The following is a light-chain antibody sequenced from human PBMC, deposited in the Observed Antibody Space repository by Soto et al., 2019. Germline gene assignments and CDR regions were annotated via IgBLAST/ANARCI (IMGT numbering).Light chain of an antibody. CDR1: QSVSRN. CDR3: QRYGTSLTWT. Sequence: EIVLTQSPGTLSLSPGERATLSCRASQSVSRNLAWYKQKPGQAPSLLIYGASTRATGIPARFSGSGSGTDFTLTISRLEPEDFAVYYCQRYGTSLTWTFGQGTKVDI. CDR2: GAS. V-gene: IGKV3-20*01. J-gene: IGKJ1*01.